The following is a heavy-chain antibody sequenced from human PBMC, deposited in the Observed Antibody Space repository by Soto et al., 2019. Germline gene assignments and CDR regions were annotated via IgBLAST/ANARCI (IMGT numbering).Heavy chain of an antibody. J-gene: IGHJ3*02. Sequence: QVQLQESGPGLVKPSQTLSLTCTVSGGSISSGGYYWSWIRQHPGKGLEWIGYIYYSGSTYYNPSLKSRVTISVDTSKNQFSLKLSSVTAADTVVYYCARESVVITPGAFDIWGQGTMVTVSS. D-gene: IGHD3-22*01. CDR3: ARESVVITPGAFDI. CDR2: IYYSGST. V-gene: IGHV4-31*03. CDR1: GGSISSGGYY.